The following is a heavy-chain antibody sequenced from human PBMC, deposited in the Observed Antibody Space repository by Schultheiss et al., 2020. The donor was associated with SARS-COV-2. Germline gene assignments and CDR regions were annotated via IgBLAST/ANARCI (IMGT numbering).Heavy chain of an antibody. CDR2: INHSGST. J-gene: IGHJ3*02. CDR3: ARGEAYCGGDCPFAFDI. Sequence: SQTLSLTCAVYGGSFSGYYWSWIRQPPGKGLEWIGEINHSGSTNYNPSLKSRVTISVDTSKNQFSLKLSSVTAADTAVYYCARGEAYCGGDCPFAFDIWGQGTMVTVSS. CDR1: GGSFSGYY. V-gene: IGHV4-34*01. D-gene: IGHD2-21*02.